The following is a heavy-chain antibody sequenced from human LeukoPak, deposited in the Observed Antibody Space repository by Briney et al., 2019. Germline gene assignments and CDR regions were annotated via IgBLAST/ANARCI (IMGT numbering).Heavy chain of an antibody. CDR3: AKDTGGNGAYFYAMDI. Sequence: GRSLRLSCVGSGFAFHNYAMHWVRRPPGKGLEWVSAINWNSDTKAYADSVKGRFTISRDRARNSLYLQMDSLRPEDTALYYCAKDTGGNGAYFYAMDIWGQGTSVTVSS. D-gene: IGHD4-23*01. CDR2: INWNSDTK. CDR1: GFAFHNYA. J-gene: IGHJ6*02. V-gene: IGHV3-9*01.